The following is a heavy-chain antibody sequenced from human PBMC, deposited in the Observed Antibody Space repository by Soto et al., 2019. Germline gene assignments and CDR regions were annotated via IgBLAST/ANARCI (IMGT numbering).Heavy chain of an antibody. CDR2: ISGKGRNT. Sequence: EVQVLESGGGLAQPGGSLRRSCATSGFTFSSYGMSWVRQAPGKGLDWVSGISGKGRNTYYADSVKGRFTISRDNSKNTLFLQMNSLRAEDTAVYYCAKHGLSSSPSAIDSWGQGTLFTVSS. D-gene: IGHD6-6*01. CDR1: GFTFSSYG. CDR3: AKHGLSSSPSAIDS. V-gene: IGHV3-23*01. J-gene: IGHJ4*02.